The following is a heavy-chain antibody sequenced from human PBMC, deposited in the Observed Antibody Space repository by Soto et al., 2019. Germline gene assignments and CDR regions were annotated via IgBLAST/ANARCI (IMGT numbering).Heavy chain of an antibody. J-gene: IGHJ4*02. CDR1: GGSISSYY. CDR2: IYYSGST. D-gene: IGHD3-22*01. CDR3: ARVGYYDSSGYYYTFDY. V-gene: IGHV4-59*01. Sequence: SETLSLTCTVSGGSISSYYWSWIRQPPGKGLEWIGYIYYSGSTNYNPSLKSRVTISVDTSKNQFSLKLSSATAADTAVYYCARVGYYDSSGYYYTFDYWGQGTLVTVSS.